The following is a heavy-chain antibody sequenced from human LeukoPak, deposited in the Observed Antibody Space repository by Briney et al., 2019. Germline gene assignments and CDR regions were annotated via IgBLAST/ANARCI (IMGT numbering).Heavy chain of an antibody. CDR3: AKDMGGVYYGSGSYQYYGMDV. CDR2: ISWNSGSI. CDR1: GFTFDDYA. D-gene: IGHD3-10*01. V-gene: IGHV3-9*01. J-gene: IGHJ6*02. Sequence: PGRSLRLSCAASGFTFDDYAMHWVRQAPGKGLEWVSGISWNSGSIGYADSVKGRFTISRDNAKNSLYLQMNSLRAEDTALYYCAKDMGGVYYGSGSYQYYGMDVWGQGTTVTVSS.